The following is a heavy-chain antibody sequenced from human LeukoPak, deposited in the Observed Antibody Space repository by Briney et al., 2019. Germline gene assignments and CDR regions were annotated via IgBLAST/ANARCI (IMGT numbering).Heavy chain of an antibody. CDR1: GFTFSSYS. Sequence: GGSLRLSCAASGFTFSSYSMNWVRQAPGKGLEWVSSISSSSSYIYYADSVKGRFTISRDNAKNSLYLQMNSLRAEDTAVYYCARVQSASSGYCLFHWGQGTLVTVSS. V-gene: IGHV3-21*01. J-gene: IGHJ4*02. CDR3: ARVQSASSGYCLFH. CDR2: ISSSSSYI. D-gene: IGHD3-22*01.